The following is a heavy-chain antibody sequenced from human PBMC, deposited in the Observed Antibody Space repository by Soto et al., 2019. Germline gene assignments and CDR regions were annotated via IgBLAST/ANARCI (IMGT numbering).Heavy chain of an antibody. J-gene: IGHJ5*02. CDR1: GDSVSSNSAA. D-gene: IGHD6-6*01. CDR2: TYYRSKWYN. V-gene: IGHV6-1*01. CDR3: ARTLSSSAENWFDP. Sequence: SQTLSLTCAISGDSVSSNSAAWNWIRQSPSRGLEWLGRTYYRSKWYNDYAVSVKSRITINPDTSKNQFSLQLNSVTHEDTAVYFCARTLSSSAENWFDPWGQGTLVTVSS.